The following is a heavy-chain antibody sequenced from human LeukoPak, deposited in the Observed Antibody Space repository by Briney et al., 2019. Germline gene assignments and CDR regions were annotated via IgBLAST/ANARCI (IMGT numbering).Heavy chain of an antibody. J-gene: IGHJ4*02. V-gene: IGHV4-34*01. CDR2: INHSGST. D-gene: IGHD2-8*02. Sequence: PSETLSLTCAVYGGSFSGYYWSWIRQPPGKGLEWIGEINHSGSTNYNPSLKSRVTISVDTSKNQFSLKPSSVTAADTAVYYCARLVSADPFDYWGQGTLVTVSS. CDR3: ARLVSADPFDY. CDR1: GGSFSGYY.